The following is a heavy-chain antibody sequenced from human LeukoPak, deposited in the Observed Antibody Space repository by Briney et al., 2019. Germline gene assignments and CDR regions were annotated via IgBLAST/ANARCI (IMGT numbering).Heavy chain of an antibody. J-gene: IGHJ4*02. CDR2: ISYDGSNK. CDR3: ARDLGLCGGDCYSNFDY. Sequence: GRSLRLSCAASGFTFNSHAMHWVRQAPGKGLEWVAVISYDGSNKYYADSVKGRFTISRDNSKNTLYLQMNSLRAEDTAVYYCARDLGLCGGDCYSNFDYWGQGTLVTVSS. D-gene: IGHD2-21*01. CDR1: GFTFNSHA. V-gene: IGHV3-30-3*01.